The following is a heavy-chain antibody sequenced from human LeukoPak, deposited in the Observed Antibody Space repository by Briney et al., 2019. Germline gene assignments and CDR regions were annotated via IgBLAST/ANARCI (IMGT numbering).Heavy chain of an antibody. Sequence: PGGSLRLSCAASGFTVSSNYMSWVRQAPGKGLEWVSVIYSGGSTYYADSVKGRFTISRDNSKNTLYLQMNSLRAEDTAVYYCARDTVVVVAATNPGYWGQGTLVTVSS. J-gene: IGHJ4*02. V-gene: IGHV3-53*05. CDR1: GFTVSSNY. CDR3: ARDTVVVVAATNPGY. CDR2: IYSGGST. D-gene: IGHD2-15*01.